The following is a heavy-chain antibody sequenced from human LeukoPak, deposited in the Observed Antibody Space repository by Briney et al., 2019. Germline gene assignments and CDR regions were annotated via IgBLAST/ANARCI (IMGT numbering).Heavy chain of an antibody. V-gene: IGHV1-46*01. J-gene: IGHJ4*02. D-gene: IGHD6-19*01. CDR1: GYTFTTYY. CDR2: ISTSGGST. CDR3: ARDGVAGTYYFDY. Sequence: GASVKVSCKASGYTFTTYYMHWVRQAPGQGLEGMGMISTSGGSTRYPQKFQGRVTLTRETSTSTVYMELSSLISEDTAVYFCARDGVAGTYYFDYWGQGTLVTVSS.